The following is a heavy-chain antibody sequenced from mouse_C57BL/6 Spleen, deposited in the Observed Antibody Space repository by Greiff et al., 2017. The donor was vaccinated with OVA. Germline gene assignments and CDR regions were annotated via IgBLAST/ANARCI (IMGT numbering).Heavy chain of an antibody. Sequence: EVKLVESVAELVRPGASVKLSCTASGFNITNTYMHWVKQSPEQGLEWIVRIAPANGTTKYAPKLEGKATRSADTASYTAYLLLINVTSEAAAIDYYARRRDGGCYCDDWGQGTTLTVSS. CDR3: ARRRDGGCYCDD. V-gene: IGHV14-3*01. D-gene: IGHD3-3*01. CDR1: GFNITNTY. CDR2: IAPANGTT. J-gene: IGHJ2*01.